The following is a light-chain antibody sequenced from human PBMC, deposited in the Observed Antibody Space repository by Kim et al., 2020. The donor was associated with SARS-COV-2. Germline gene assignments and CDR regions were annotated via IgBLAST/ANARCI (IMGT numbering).Light chain of an antibody. CDR1: KLGNKY. Sequence: SYELTQPPSVSVSPGQTASITCSADKLGNKYVCWYQQRPGQSPVLVISQDSKRPSGIPERFAGSNSGNTATLTISETQAMDEADYYCQAWDSGTWVFGGWTQLTVL. V-gene: IGLV3-1*01. CDR2: QDS. CDR3: QAWDSGTWV. J-gene: IGLJ3*02.